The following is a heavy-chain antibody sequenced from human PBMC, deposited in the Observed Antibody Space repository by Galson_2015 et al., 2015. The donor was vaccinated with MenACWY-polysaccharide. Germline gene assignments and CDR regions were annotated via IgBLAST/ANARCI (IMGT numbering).Heavy chain of an antibody. CDR3: AKGDNVVVVAATPGGYYYGMDV. CDR2: ISGSGGST. Sequence: SLRLSCAASGFTFSSYAMSWVRQAPGKGLEWVSAISGSGGSTYYADSVKGRFTISRDNSKNTLYLQMNSLRAEDTAVYYCAKGDNVVVVAATPGGYYYGMDVWGQGTTVTVSS. D-gene: IGHD2-15*01. J-gene: IGHJ6*02. CDR1: GFTFSSYA. V-gene: IGHV3-23*01.